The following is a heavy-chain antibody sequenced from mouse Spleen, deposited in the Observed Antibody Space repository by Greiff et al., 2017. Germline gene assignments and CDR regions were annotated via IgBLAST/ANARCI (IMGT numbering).Heavy chain of an antibody. CDR3: ALTTVVAPEAMDY. D-gene: IGHD1-1*01. CDR2: IWSDGST. V-gene: IGHV2-6*03. J-gene: IGHJ4*01. Sequence: VKLMESGPGLVAPSQSLSITCTVSGFSLTSYGVHWVRQPPGKGLEWLVVIWSDGSTTYNSALKSRLSISKDNSKSQVFLKMNSLQTDDTAMYYCALTTVVAPEAMDYWGQGTSVTVSS. CDR1: GFSLTSYG.